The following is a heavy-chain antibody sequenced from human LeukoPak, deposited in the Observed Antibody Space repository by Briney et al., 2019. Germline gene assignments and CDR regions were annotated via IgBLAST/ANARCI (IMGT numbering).Heavy chain of an antibody. D-gene: IGHD6-19*01. V-gene: IGHV3-30*03. CDR3: AREAGTADY. CDR2: ISYDGTNK. Sequence: GGSLRLSCAASGFTFSSYGMHWVRQAPGRGLEWVATISYDGTNKYCAESVNGRFTISRDNSKNTLYLQMNSLRAEDTAVYYCAREAGTADYWGQGTLVTVSS. J-gene: IGHJ4*02. CDR1: GFTFSSYG.